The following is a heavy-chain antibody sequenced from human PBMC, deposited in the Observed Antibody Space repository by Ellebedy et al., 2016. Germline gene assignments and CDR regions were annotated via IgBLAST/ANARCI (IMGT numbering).Heavy chain of an antibody. Sequence: ASVKVSXKASSYTFTSYGIRWVRQAPGQGLEWMGWISAYTGNTNYAQKFQGRVTMTTDTSTSTAYMELRNLTSDDTAVYYCARELVRQESAFWGQGTLVTVSS. J-gene: IGHJ4*02. CDR3: ARELVRQESAF. V-gene: IGHV1-18*04. CDR2: ISAYTGNT. D-gene: IGHD2-8*02. CDR1: SYTFTSYG.